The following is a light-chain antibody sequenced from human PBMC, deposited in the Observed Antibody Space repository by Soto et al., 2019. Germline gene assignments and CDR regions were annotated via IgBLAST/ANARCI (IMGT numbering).Light chain of an antibody. CDR3: QQYGSSPPFT. V-gene: IGKV3-20*01. CDR2: GAS. J-gene: IGKJ2*01. CDR1: QSVSSRY. Sequence: EIVLTQSPCTLSLSPGERATLSCRASQSVSSRYLAWYQQKPGQAPRLLMYGASNRATGIPDRFSGSGSGTDFTLTISRLEPEDFAVYFCQQYGSSPPFTFGQGTKVDIK.